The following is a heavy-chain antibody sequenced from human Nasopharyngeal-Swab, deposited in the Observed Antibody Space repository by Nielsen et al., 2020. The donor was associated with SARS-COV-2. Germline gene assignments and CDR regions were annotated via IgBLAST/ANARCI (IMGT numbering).Heavy chain of an antibody. J-gene: IGHJ4*02. Sequence: GESLKISCAASGFTFRNYAMHWVRQAPGKGLEWIGRIKSKADGGTTDYAAPVKGRFTISRDDAKTTLYLQMNSLKTEDTALYYCMTDYSTIFGVAIRDFDYWGQGTVVSVSS. CDR2: IKSKADGGTT. D-gene: IGHD3-3*01. V-gene: IGHV3-15*01. CDR1: GFTFRNYA. CDR3: MTDYSTIFGVAIRDFDY.